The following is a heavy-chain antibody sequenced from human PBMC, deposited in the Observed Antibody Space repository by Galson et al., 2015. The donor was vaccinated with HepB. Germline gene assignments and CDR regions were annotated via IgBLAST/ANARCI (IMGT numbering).Heavy chain of an antibody. J-gene: IGHJ4*02. V-gene: IGHV3-30*04. CDR3: ARDFNWNYDY. CDR1: GFSFTTYN. D-gene: IGHD1-1*01. CDR2: ISGDDKTT. Sequence: SLRLSCAASGFSFTTYNMHWVRQGPVKGLEWLAIISGDDKTTFYADSVRGRSTISRDNSKNTLFLQMHSLRPEDTAVYYCARDFNWNYDYWGQGTLVTVSS.